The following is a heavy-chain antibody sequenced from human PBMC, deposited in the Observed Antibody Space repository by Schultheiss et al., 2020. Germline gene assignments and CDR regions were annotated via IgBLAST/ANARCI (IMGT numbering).Heavy chain of an antibody. V-gene: IGHV3-74*01. CDR2: INTDGTIR. D-gene: IGHD3-16*01. Sequence: GGSLRLSCAASGFTFSSYSMTWVRQAPGKGLVWVSRINTDGTIRNYADSVKGRFTISRDNAKNSLYLQMHSLRAEDTAVYYCARGGGRDYDYVWGSYRPEYFQHWGQGTLVTVSS. J-gene: IGHJ1*01. CDR1: GFTFSSYS. CDR3: ARGGGRDYDYVWGSYRPEYFQH.